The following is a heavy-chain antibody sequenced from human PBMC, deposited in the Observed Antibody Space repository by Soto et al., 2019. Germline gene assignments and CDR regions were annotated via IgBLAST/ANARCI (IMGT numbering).Heavy chain of an antibody. CDR2: IGSHISGGAGTT. CDR1: XFTFSNFA. CDR3: AKVTPPTRVFDY. Sequence: LRLSCAASXFTFSNFAMTWVRQAPGKGLEWVSSIGSHISGGAGTTFYADSVKGRFAISRDNSKNTLYLQMNSLRAEDTAVYYCAKVTPPTRVFDYWGQGTLVTAPQ. V-gene: IGHV3-23*01. J-gene: IGHJ4*02.